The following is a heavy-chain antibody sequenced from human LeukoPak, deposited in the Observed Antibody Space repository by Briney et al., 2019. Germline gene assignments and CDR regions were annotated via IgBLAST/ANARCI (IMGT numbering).Heavy chain of an antibody. CDR3: ARPKYSSGWYGLDY. V-gene: IGHV5-51*01. D-gene: IGHD6-19*01. CDR1: GYSFTSYW. Sequence: GESLQISCKGSGYSFTSYWIGWVRQLPGKGLEWMGIIYPGDSDTRYSPSFQGQVTISADKSISTAYLQWSSLKASDTDMYYCARPKYSSGWYGLDYWGQGTLVTVSS. J-gene: IGHJ4*02. CDR2: IYPGDSDT.